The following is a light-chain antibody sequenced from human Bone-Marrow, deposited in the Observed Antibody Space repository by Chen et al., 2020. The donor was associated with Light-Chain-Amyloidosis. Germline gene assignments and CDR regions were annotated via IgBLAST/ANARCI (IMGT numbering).Light chain of an antibody. J-gene: IGKJ5*01. Sequence: EIVLTQSPGTLSLSPGERATLSCRASQSVTSSYLAWYQQKPGQAPRLLFYGASNRATGIPDRFSVSGSVTDFTLTISRLEPEDFALYYCQQYDSSLLTTFGQGTRLEIK. CDR1: QSVTSSY. V-gene: IGKV3-20*01. CDR2: GAS. CDR3: QQYDSSLLTT.